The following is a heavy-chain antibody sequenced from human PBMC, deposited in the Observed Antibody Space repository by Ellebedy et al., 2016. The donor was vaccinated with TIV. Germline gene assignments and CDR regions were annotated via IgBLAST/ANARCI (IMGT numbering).Heavy chain of an antibody. CDR3: ATSPERLPVAGIYFHN. Sequence: GESLKISCAASGFSFSASYMNWIRQAPGKGLEWISYITPSGAAMYYADSVRGRFTVFKDNAKNSLSLQMSSLRDGDTAVYYCATSPERLPVAGIYFHNWGQGTLVAVSS. CDR2: ITPSGAAM. CDR1: GFSFSASY. V-gene: IGHV3-11*01. J-gene: IGHJ1*01. D-gene: IGHD6-19*01.